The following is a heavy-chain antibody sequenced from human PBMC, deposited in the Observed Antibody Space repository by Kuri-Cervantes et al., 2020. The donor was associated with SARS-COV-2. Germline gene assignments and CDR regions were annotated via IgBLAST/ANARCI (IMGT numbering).Heavy chain of an antibody. Sequence: SVKVSCKASGGTFSSYAISWVRQAPGQGLEWMGGIIPIFGTANYAQKFQGRVTMTEDTSTDTAYMELSSLRSEDTAVYYCATDLAVAMDVWGQGTTVTVSS. CDR3: ATDLAVAMDV. CDR2: IIPIFGTA. V-gene: IGHV1-69*06. CDR1: GGTFSSYA. D-gene: IGHD6-19*01. J-gene: IGHJ6*02.